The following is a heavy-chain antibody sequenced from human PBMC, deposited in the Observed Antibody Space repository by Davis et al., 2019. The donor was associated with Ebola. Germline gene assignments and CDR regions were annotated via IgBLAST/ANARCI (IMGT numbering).Heavy chain of an antibody. CDR1: GFDFSAYG. V-gene: IGHV3-64D*06. CDR2: VTSNGGNT. J-gene: IGHJ1*01. D-gene: IGHD5-18*01. Sequence: PGGSLRLSCSASGFDFSAYGMHWVRQAPGKGLEYVSAVTSNGGNTYYANSVKGRFIISRDNSKNTLYLQMSSLRAEDTAVYYCVKPPNPLYSYSFPYFHHWGQGTLVTVSS. CDR3: VKPPNPLYSYSFPYFHH.